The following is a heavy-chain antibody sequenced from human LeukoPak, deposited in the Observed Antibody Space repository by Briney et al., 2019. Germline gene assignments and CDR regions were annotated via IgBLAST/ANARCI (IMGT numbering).Heavy chain of an antibody. J-gene: IGHJ4*02. V-gene: IGHV3-30-3*01. D-gene: IGHD3-10*01. CDR2: ISYDGSNK. CDR3: AKDEYYGSGSFLDY. CDR1: GFTFSSYA. Sequence: GGSLRLSCAASGFTFSSYAMHWVRQAPGKGLEWVAVISYDGSNKYYADSVKGRFTISRDNSKNTLYLQMNSLRAEDTAVYYCAKDEYYGSGSFLDYWGQGTLVTVSS.